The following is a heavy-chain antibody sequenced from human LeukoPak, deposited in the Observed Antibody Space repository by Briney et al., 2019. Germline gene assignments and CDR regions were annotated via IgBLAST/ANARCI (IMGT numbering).Heavy chain of an antibody. Sequence: PGGSLRLSCEASAFTFSSYWMSWVRQAPGKGLEWVANMKEDGGEINYVDSVKGRFTISRDNAKNSLFPQMNSLRVEDTAVYYCARDRGYSTFDYWGQGTLVTVSS. J-gene: IGHJ4*02. D-gene: IGHD4-23*01. CDR2: MKEDGGEI. CDR3: ARDRGYSTFDY. V-gene: IGHV3-7*01. CDR1: AFTFSSYW.